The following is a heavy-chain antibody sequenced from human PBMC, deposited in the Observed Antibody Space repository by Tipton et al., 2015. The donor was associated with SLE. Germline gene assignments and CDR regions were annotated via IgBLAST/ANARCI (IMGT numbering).Heavy chain of an antibody. Sequence: TLSLTCAVYGGSFSGYYWSWIRQPPGKGLEWIGEINHSGSTNYNPSLKSRVTISVDTSKNQFSLKLSSVTAADTAVYYCAILGMVRGVHLDYWGQGTLVTVSS. CDR3: AILGMVRGVHLDY. V-gene: IGHV4-34*01. J-gene: IGHJ4*02. D-gene: IGHD3-10*01. CDR1: GGSFSGYY. CDR2: INHSGST.